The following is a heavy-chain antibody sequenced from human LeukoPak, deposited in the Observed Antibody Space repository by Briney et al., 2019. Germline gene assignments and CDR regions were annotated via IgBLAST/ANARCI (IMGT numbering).Heavy chain of an antibody. D-gene: IGHD6-19*01. CDR3: ASPKEQWLEY. V-gene: IGHV3-30*19. CDR1: RFTFSSYG. CDR2: ISYDGSNK. J-gene: IGHJ4*02. Sequence: GRSLRLSCAASRFTFSSYGTHWVRQAPGKGLEWVAVISYDGSNKYYADSVKGRFTISRDNSKNTLYLQMNSLRAEDTAVYYCASPKEQWLEYWGQGTLVTVSS.